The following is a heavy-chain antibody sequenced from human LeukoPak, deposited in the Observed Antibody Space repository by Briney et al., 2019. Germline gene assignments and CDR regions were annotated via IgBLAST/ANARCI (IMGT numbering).Heavy chain of an antibody. Sequence: GESLKISCKGSGYSFTKYWIGWVRQMPGKGLEWMGIIYPGDPDTTYSPSFQGQVTISADKSISTAYLQWSSLRASDTAIYYCARRRGVTATLNYFDYWGQRTLVTVSS. CDR1: GYSFTKYW. CDR3: ARRRGVTATLNYFDY. V-gene: IGHV5-51*01. CDR2: IYPGDPDT. D-gene: IGHD2-21*02. J-gene: IGHJ4*02.